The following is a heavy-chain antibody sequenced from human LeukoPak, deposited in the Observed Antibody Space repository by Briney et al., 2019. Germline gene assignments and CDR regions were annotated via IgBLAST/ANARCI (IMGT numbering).Heavy chain of an antibody. D-gene: IGHD7-27*01. J-gene: IGHJ4*02. Sequence: GGSLRLSCAASGFTFSSYEMNWVRQAPGKGLEWISYISGSGSTIYYADSVKGRFTISRDNSKNTLYLQMNSLRAEDTAVYYCARQLGTGGYWGQGTLVTVSS. CDR3: ARQLGTGGY. CDR1: GFTFSSYE. V-gene: IGHV3-48*03. CDR2: ISGSGSTI.